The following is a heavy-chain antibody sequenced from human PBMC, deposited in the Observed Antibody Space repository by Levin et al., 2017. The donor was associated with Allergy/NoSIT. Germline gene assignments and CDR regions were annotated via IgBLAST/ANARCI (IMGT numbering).Heavy chain of an antibody. CDR2: IRSKAYGGTT. V-gene: IGHV3-49*04. CDR1: GFTFGDYA. CDR3: ESTFWSGYSSSPYFDY. Sequence: HSGGSLRLSCTASGFTFGDYAMSWVRQAPGKGLEWVGFIRSKAYGGTTEYAASVKGRFTISRDDSKSIAYLQMNSLKTEDTAVYYCESTFWSGYSSSPYFDYWGQGTLVTVSS. D-gene: IGHD3-3*01. J-gene: IGHJ4*02.